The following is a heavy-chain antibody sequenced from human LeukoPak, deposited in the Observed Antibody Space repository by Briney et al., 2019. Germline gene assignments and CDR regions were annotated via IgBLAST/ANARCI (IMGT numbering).Heavy chain of an antibody. CDR2: IYYSGST. CDR3: ARSLGQHYYYYYYMDV. J-gene: IGHJ6*03. V-gene: IGHV4-59*01. D-gene: IGHD7-27*01. Sequence: SETLSLTCTVSGGSISSYYWSWIRQPPGKGLEWIGYIYYSGSTNYNPSLKSRVTISVDTSRNQFSLKLSSVTAADTAVYYCARSLGQHYYYYYYMDVWGKGTTVTVSS. CDR1: GGSISSYY.